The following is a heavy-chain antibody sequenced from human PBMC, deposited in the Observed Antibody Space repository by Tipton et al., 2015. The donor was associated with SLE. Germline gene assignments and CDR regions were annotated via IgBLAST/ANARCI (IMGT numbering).Heavy chain of an antibody. CDR1: GGSISSYY. D-gene: IGHD6-19*01. J-gene: IGHJ4*02. CDR3: ASGRAVAGGDYFDY. CDR2: IYYSGST. Sequence: TLSLXCTVSGGSISSYYWSWIRQPPGKGLEWIGYIYYSGSTNYNPSLKSRVTISVDTSKNQFSLKLSSVTAADTAVYYCASGRAVAGGDYFDYWGQGTLVTVSS. V-gene: IGHV4-59*01.